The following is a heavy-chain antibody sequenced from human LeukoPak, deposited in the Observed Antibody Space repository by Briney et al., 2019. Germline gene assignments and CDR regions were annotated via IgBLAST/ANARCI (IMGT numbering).Heavy chain of an antibody. D-gene: IGHD2/OR15-2a*01. CDR2: LYSGGAT. CDR1: GFTVKDNF. J-gene: IGHJ4*02. Sequence: GGSLRLSCAASGFTVKDNFMSWVRQAPGKGLEWVSVLYSGGATYYADSVKGRFTISRDNSKNIVFLQMNSLRAEDTAVYYCAKDPGAFPYFFDSWGQGTLVTVSS. CDR3: AKDPGAFPYFFDS. V-gene: IGHV3-66*01.